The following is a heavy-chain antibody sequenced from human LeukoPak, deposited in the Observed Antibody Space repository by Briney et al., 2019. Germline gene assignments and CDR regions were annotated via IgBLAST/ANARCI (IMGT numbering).Heavy chain of an antibody. CDR3: AKGAYYHGSGRYFDY. CDR2: ISGSGGAT. J-gene: IGHJ4*02. Sequence: GGSLRLSCAASGFTFSSYAMNWVRQAPGKGLEWVSAISGSGGATYYADSAKGRFTMSRDNSKNTLYLQMNSLRAEDTAVYYCAKGAYYHGSGRYFDYWGQGTLVTVSS. CDR1: GFTFSSYA. D-gene: IGHD3-10*01. V-gene: IGHV3-23*01.